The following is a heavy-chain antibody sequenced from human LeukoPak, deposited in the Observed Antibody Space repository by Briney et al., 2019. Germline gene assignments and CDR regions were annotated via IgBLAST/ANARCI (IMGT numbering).Heavy chain of an antibody. Sequence: SETLSLTCTVSGCSISSYYWSWIRQPPGKGLEWIGYFYYSGSTNYNPSLKSRVTISVDTSKNQFSLKLSSVTAADTAVYYCARVSYSYSSGWTPDYWGQGTLVTVSS. CDR3: ARVSYSYSSGWTPDY. D-gene: IGHD6-19*01. CDR1: GCSISSYY. CDR2: FYYSGST. V-gene: IGHV4-59*01. J-gene: IGHJ4*02.